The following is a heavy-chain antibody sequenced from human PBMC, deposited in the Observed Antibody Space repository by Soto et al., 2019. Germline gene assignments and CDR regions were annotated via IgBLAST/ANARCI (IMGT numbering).Heavy chain of an antibody. J-gene: IGHJ4*02. CDR2: ISYDRSNK. Sequence: QVQLVESGGGVVQPGRSLRLSCAASGFTFSSYGMHWVRQAPGKGLEWVAVISYDRSNKYYADSVKGRFTISRDNSKNTLYLQMNSLRAEDTAVYYCAKDRYCSGGSCFDYWGQGTLVTVSS. CDR3: AKDRYCSGGSCFDY. CDR1: GFTFSSYG. D-gene: IGHD2-15*01. V-gene: IGHV3-30*18.